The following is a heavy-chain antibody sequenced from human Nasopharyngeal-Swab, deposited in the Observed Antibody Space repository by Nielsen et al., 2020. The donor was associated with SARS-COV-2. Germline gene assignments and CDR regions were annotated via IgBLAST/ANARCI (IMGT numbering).Heavy chain of an antibody. V-gene: IGHV4-59*01. CDR3: AKTGYSSSWYNRYYYYYMDV. Sequence: SETLSLICTVSGGSISSYYWSWIRQPPGKGLEWIGYIYYSGSTNYNPSLKSRVTISVDTSKNQFSLKLSSVTAADTAVYYCAKTGYSSSWYNRYYYYYMDVWGKGTTVTVSS. J-gene: IGHJ6*03. D-gene: IGHD6-13*01. CDR2: IYYSGST. CDR1: GGSISSYY.